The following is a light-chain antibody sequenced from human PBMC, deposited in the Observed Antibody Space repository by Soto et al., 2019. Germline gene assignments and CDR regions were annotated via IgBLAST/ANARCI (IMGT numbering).Light chain of an antibody. J-gene: IGLJ2*01. CDR1: SSDVGSYNL. V-gene: IGLV2-23*03. Sequence: QSALTQPASVSGSPGQSITISCTGTSSDVGSYNLVSWYQQHPGKAPKLMNYEGSKRPSGVSNRFSGSKSGNTASLTISGLQAQEEADYYCCSYAGSSTFDVVFGGGTKLTVL. CDR2: EGS. CDR3: CSYAGSSTFDVV.